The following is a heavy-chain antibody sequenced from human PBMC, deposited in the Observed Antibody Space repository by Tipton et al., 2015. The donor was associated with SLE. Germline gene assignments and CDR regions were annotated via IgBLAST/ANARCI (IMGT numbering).Heavy chain of an antibody. D-gene: IGHD3-3*01. Sequence: TLSLTCTVSGVSASSYYWTWILQPPGKGLEWIGYIYISGSTNSNPPLKSRVTISVDTSRFHFSLNLTSVTAADTAVYYCARDPRGFTIFGEGFHIWGQGTVVTVSS. CDR1: GVSASSYY. CDR2: IYISGST. CDR3: ARDPRGFTIFGEGFHI. J-gene: IGHJ3*02. V-gene: IGHV4-4*08.